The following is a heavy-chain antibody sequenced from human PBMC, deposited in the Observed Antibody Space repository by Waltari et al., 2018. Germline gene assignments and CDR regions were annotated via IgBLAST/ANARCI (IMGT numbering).Heavy chain of an antibody. Sequence: QVQLEQSGAEVKKPGASVKVSCKASGFTFTDYYIHGVRRAPGQGLEWMGVKKHNSGKTYYSKNFEGGVTMTRDTSISTAYRGLSRLTSDDTAVYYCATFGGGRGSMSDCWGQGTLVTVSS. CDR2: KKHNSGKT. V-gene: IGHV1-2*02. CDR3: ATFGGGRGSMSDC. CDR1: GFTFTDYY. D-gene: IGHD3-10*01. J-gene: IGHJ4*02.